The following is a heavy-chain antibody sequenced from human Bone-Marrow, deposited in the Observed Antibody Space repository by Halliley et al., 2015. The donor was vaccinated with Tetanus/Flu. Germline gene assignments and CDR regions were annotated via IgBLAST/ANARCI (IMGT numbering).Heavy chain of an antibody. J-gene: IGHJ4*02. CDR2: IYPGDSET. CDR3: ARGGSGQYSAYFGS. Sequence: QLVQSVAEVRKPGESLRISCKASGYSFISDWIGWVRQKPGKGLDWMGVIYPGDSETRYSPSFQGQVTISADKSITTAYLQWTSLKASDTAIYFCARGGSGQYSAYFGSWGQGTLVTVSS. V-gene: IGHV5-51*01. CDR1: GYSFISDW. D-gene: IGHD1-26*01.